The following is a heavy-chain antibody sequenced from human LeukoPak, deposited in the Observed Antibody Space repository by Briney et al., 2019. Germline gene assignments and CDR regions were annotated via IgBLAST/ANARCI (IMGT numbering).Heavy chain of an antibody. CDR3: ARGNSEFDY. CDR1: GFTFSSYW. J-gene: IGHJ4*02. Sequence: PGGSLRLSCAASGFTFSSYWMSWVRQAPGKGLEWVANIRQDGSDKYYVDSVKGRFTISRDNAKNSLYLQMNTLRAEDTAVYYCARGNSEFDYWGQGTLVTVSS. V-gene: IGHV3-7*02. D-gene: IGHD1-26*01. CDR2: IRQDGSDK.